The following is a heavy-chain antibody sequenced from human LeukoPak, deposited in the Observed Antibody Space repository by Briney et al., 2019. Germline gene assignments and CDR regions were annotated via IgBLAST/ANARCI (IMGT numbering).Heavy chain of an antibody. J-gene: IGHJ4*02. Sequence: SETLSLTCAVYGGSFSGYYWSWIRQPPGKGLEWIGSIYYSGSTYYNPSLKSRVTISVDTSKNQFSLKLSSVTAADTAVYYCARDRVYSGSYFGSDYWGQGTLVTVSS. D-gene: IGHD1-26*01. V-gene: IGHV4-34*01. CDR1: GGSFSGYY. CDR2: IYYSGST. CDR3: ARDRVYSGSYFGSDY.